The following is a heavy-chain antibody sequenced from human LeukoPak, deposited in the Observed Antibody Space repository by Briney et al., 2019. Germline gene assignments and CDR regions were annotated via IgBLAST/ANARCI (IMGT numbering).Heavy chain of an antibody. Sequence: GGSLRLSCAASGLTFSTFSRYAMDWVRQAPGKGLEWVSSMSNSGTFIYTADSLKGRFTISRDNAKNSLYLQMNSLRAEDTAVYYCARAPAYCTGGNCYLFYFDFWGQGTLVTVSS. D-gene: IGHD2-15*01. V-gene: IGHV3-21*01. J-gene: IGHJ4*02. CDR3: ARAPAYCTGGNCYLFYFDF. CDR2: MSNSGTFI. CDR1: GLTFSTFSRYA.